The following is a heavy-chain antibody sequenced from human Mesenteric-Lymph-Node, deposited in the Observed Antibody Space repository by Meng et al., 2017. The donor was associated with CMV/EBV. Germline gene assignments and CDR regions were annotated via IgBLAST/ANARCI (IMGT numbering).Heavy chain of an antibody. CDR2: TYPDDSET. CDR3: ARGAGDYSKYYYYGMDV. V-gene: IGHV5-51*01. CDR1: GYSFTDSW. J-gene: IGHJ6*02. Sequence: GESLKISCQGSGYSFTDSWIAWVRQMPGKGLEWMGVTYPDDSETRYSPSFQGQVTISADKSINTAYLQWNNLKASDTAMYYCARGAGDYSKYYYYGMDVWGQGTAVTVSS. D-gene: IGHD4-11*01.